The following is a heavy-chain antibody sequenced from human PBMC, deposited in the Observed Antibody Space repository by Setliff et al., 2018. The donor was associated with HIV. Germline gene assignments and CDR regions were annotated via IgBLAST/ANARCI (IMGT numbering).Heavy chain of an antibody. CDR1: GGSISSGDYY. D-gene: IGHD4-4*01. V-gene: IGHV4-30-4*08. CDR2: IYYSGST. J-gene: IGHJ4*02. CDR3: ARVRRDGNSFDD. Sequence: ASETLSLTCTVSGGSISSGDYYWSWIRQPPGKGLEWIGYIYYSGSTYYNPSLRSRVTISLDTSKNQVSLKLSSVTAADTTVYFCARVRRDGNSFDDWGQGTLVTVSS.